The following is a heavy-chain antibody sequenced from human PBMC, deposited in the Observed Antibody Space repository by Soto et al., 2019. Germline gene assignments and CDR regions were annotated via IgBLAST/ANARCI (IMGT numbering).Heavy chain of an antibody. V-gene: IGHV4-39*01. J-gene: IGHJ6*03. CDR1: GGSISSSSYY. CDR3: ARHEGGYYYYMDV. D-gene: IGHD1-26*01. Sequence: QLQLQESGPGLVKPSETLSLTCIVSGGSISSSSYYWGWIRQPPGKGLEWIGSIYYSGNTYYNPSLKSRVPLPLDTFKNNFSLRLSSLTAADTAGYYCARHEGGYYYYMDVWGKGPRSPSP. CDR2: IYYSGNT.